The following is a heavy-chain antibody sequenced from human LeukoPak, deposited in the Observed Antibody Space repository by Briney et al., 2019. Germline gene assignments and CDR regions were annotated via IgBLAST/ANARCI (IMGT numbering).Heavy chain of an antibody. J-gene: IGHJ4*02. CDR2: IYSGGST. CDR3: ARDYCSSTSCLFDY. V-gene: IGHV3-53*01. D-gene: IGHD2-2*01. Sequence: GGSLRLSCAASGFSVSSNYISWVRQAPGKGLEWVSVIYSGGSTYYADSVKGRFTISRDNSKNTLYLQMNSLRVEDTAVYYCARDYCSSTSCLFDYWGQGTLVTVSS. CDR1: GFSVSSNY.